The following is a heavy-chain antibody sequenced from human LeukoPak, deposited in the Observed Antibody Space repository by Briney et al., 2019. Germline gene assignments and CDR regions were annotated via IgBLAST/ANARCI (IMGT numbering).Heavy chain of an antibody. V-gene: IGHV3-49*04. CDR3: TRAPWGSA. J-gene: IGHJ5*02. Sequence: PGRSLRLSCTVSGFTFGDYAMNWVRQAPGKGLEWVGVIRSNLYGGTTEYAASVKGRFTLSRDDSKSIAYLQMNSLKTEDTAVYCCTRAPWGSAWGQGTLVTVSS. CDR1: GFTFGDYA. D-gene: IGHD1-26*01. CDR2: IRSNLYGGTT.